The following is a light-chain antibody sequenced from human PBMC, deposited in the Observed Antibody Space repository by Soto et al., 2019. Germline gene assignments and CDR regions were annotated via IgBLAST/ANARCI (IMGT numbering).Light chain of an antibody. CDR3: AAWDDSLNGWL. CDR2: YDD. V-gene: IGLV1-36*01. J-gene: IGLJ3*02. Sequence: QAVVTQPPSVSEAPRQRVTISCSGSSSNIGNNAVNWYQQLPGKAPKLLIYYDDLLPSGVSDRFSGSKSGTSDSLAISGLQSEDEADYYCAAWDDSLNGWLFGGETKLTVL. CDR1: SSNIGNNA.